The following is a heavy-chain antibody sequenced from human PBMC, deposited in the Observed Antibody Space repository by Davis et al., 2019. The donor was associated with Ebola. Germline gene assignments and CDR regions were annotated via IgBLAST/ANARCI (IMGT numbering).Heavy chain of an antibody. CDR2: IKSDGSRT. Sequence: GESLKISCAASGFTFSNYWMHWVRQVPGKGLVWIARIKSDGSRTVYADSVRGRFTISRDNAKNALYLQMNSLRAEDTAVYYCARANIGGGSFFDYWGQGILVTVSS. J-gene: IGHJ4*02. CDR3: ARANIGGGSFFDY. D-gene: IGHD1-26*01. CDR1: GFTFSNYW. V-gene: IGHV3-74*01.